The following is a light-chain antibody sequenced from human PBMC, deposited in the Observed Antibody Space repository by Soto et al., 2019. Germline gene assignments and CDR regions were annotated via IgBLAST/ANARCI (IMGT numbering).Light chain of an antibody. CDR3: QQPSNRWT. Sequence: EIVLSQSPAAVSLPQGERATLSFWSRHSVSSYLAWYQQKPGPAPRLLIYAASNRATGIPARFSGSGSGTDFPLPFSRLAPEDFAVYYCQQPSNRWTFGQRTKV. CDR2: AAS. CDR1: HSVSSY. J-gene: IGKJ1*01. V-gene: IGKV3-11*01.